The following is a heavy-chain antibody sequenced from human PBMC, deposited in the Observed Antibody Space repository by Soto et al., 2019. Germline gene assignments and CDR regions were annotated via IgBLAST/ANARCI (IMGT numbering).Heavy chain of an antibody. CDR1: GGSSSSGGYY. V-gene: IGHV4-31*03. Sequence: SETLSLTCTVSGGSSSSGGYYWGGIRQHPGKGLEWIGHIYYSGSTYYNPSLKSRVTISVDTSKNQFSLKLSSVTAADTALYYCAIDLREDLPYAKDVSGRGTTVTDSS. D-gene: IGHD2-2*01. CDR3: AIDLREDLPYAKDV. CDR2: IYYSGST. J-gene: IGHJ6*02.